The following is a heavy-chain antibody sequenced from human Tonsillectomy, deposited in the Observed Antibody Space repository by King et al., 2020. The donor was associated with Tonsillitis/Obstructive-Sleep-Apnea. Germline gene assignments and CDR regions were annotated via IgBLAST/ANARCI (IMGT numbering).Heavy chain of an antibody. Sequence: VQLQESGPGLVKPSETLSLTCTVSGGPIINYYWSWIRQPPGKGLEWLGYIYNSGSTSYNPSLESRVTIAEDTSKKQFSLKLSSVTAADTAAYYGARSRVPYYTHYGMDVWGQGTTVTVSS. CDR3: ARSRVPYYTHYGMDV. V-gene: IGHV4-59*01. J-gene: IGHJ6*02. D-gene: IGHD3-3*01. CDR2: IYNSGST. CDR1: GGPIINYY.